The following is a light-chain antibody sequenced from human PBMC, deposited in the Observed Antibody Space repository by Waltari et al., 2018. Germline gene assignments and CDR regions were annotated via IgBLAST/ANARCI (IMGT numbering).Light chain of an antibody. CDR1: QSVYNY. J-gene: IGKJ2*01. CDR2: DTS. V-gene: IGKV3-11*01. CDR3: QQRSAWPGT. Sequence: EIVFTQSPATLSLSPGERATLPCRASQSVYNYLVWYQQKPVQAPRLLIYDTSTRATGIPARFSGSGSGTDFTPTISSLEPEDFAVYYCQQRSAWPGTFGQGTKLDIK.